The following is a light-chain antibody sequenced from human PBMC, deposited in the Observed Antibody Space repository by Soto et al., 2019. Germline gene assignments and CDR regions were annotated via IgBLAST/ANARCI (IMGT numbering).Light chain of an antibody. J-gene: IGLJ1*01. CDR3: QSYDSRLSGSGV. CDR2: DNT. Sequence: QSVLTQPPSVSGAPGQRVTISCTGSSSNIGADYGVHWYQQLPGTAPKLLIYDNTIRPSWVPDRFSGSKSGTSASLAITGLQPEDEADYFCQSYDSRLSGSGVFGTGTKLTVL. V-gene: IGLV1-40*01. CDR1: SSNIGADYG.